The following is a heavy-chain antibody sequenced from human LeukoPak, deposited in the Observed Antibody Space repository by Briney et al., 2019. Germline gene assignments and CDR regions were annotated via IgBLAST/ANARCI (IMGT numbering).Heavy chain of an antibody. CDR1: GYTFTSYG. CDR2: ISAYNGNT. D-gene: IGHD6-19*01. CDR3: ARTLYSSGWSRGAHKDY. J-gene: IGHJ4*02. Sequence: ASVKVSCKASGYTFTSYGISWVRQAPGQGVEWMGWISAYNGNTNYAQKLQGRVTMTTDTSTSTAYIALRSLRSDDTAVYYCARTLYSSGWSRGAHKDYWGQGTLVTVSS. V-gene: IGHV1-18*01.